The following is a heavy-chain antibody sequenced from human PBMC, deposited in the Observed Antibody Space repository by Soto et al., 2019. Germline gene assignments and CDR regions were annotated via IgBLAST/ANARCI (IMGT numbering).Heavy chain of an antibody. CDR1: GYTFTSYD. Sequence: ASVKVSCKASGYTFTSYDINWVRQATGQGLEWMGWMNPNSGNTGYAQKFQGRVTMTRSTSISTAYLELSSLRSEDTAVYYCARGRRSSGFDYWGQGTLVTVSS. CDR3: ARGRRSSGFDY. V-gene: IGHV1-8*01. J-gene: IGHJ4*02. D-gene: IGHD6-19*01. CDR2: MNPNSGNT.